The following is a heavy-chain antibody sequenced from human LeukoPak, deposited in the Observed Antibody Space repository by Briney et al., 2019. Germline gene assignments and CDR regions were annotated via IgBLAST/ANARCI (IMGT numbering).Heavy chain of an antibody. CDR2: INPSGGST. Sequence: GASVKVSCKASGYTFTSYSMHWVRQAPGQGLEWMGIINPSGGSTSYAQKFQGRVTMTRDTSTSTVYMELSSLRSEDTAVYYCARSIAVAGPYYYYGMDVWGQGTTVTVSS. CDR1: GYTFTSYS. V-gene: IGHV1-46*01. D-gene: IGHD6-19*01. J-gene: IGHJ6*02. CDR3: ARSIAVAGPYYYYGMDV.